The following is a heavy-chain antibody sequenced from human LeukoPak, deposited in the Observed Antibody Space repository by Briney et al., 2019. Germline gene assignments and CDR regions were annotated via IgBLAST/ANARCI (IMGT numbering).Heavy chain of an antibody. CDR2: XXHDESXX. CDR1: GFTFNYYS. D-gene: IGHD2-8*01. V-gene: IGHV3-30-3*01. CDR3: XXGHCTNXXXXXXAXXI. J-gene: IGHJ3*02. Sequence: GKSLRLSCAASGFTFNYYSMHWVRQAPGKGLEWXXVXXHDESXXXYXDSVXGRFTVSRDNSNNTLYLQMNSLIAEDTAVYYXXXGHCTNXXXXXXAXXIWGQGXMVTVSS.